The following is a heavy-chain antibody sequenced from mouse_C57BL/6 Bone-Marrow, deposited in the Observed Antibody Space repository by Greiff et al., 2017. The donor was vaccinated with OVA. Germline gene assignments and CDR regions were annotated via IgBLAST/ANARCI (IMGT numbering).Heavy chain of an antibody. V-gene: IGHV1-26*01. Sequence: EVQLQQSGPELVKPGASVKISCKASGYTFTDYYMNWVKQSHGKSLEWIGDINPNNGGTSYNQKFKGKATLTVDKSSSTAYMELRSLTSEDSAVSYCALCYGSLYYYAMNYWGQGTSVTVSS. CDR3: ALCYGSLYYYAMNY. CDR2: INPNNGGT. CDR1: GYTFTDYY. D-gene: IGHD1-1*01. J-gene: IGHJ4*01.